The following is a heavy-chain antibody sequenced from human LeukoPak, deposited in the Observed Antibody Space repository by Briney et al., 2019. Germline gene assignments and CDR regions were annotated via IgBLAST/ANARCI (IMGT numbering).Heavy chain of an antibody. CDR2: INHRGST. J-gene: IGHJ4*02. CDR3: ARGIGSYGDAYFDY. V-gene: IGHV4-34*01. Sequence: SETLSLTCAVYGGSFSGYYWSGIRQPPGKGLEWIGEINHRGSTNYNPSLKSRVTISVDTSKNQFSLKLSSVTAADTAVYYCARGIGSYGDAYFDYWGQGTLVTVSS. D-gene: IGHD4-17*01. CDR1: GGSFSGYY.